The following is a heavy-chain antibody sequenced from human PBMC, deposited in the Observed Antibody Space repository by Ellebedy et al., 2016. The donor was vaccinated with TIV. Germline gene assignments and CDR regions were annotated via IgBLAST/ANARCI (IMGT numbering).Heavy chain of an antibody. CDR1: GITFSSYA. CDR2: FGGRSTTT. CDR3: AKISPTHRGAFDI. V-gene: IGHV3-23*01. D-gene: IGHD3-3*02. Sequence: GGSLRLXXEASGITFSSYAMSWLRQAPGKGLEWVSVFGGRSTTTYYADSVKGRFTISRDNSKNTLFLQMNSLRGDDTARYYCAKISPTHRGAFDIWGQGTMVTVSS. J-gene: IGHJ3*02.